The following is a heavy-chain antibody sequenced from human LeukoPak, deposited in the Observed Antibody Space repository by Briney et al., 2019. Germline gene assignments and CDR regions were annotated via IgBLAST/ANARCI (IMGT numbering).Heavy chain of an antibody. CDR2: IKQDGSEK. CDR3: ARDLCTSCYTSPFDY. CDR1: GFTFSSYW. J-gene: IGHJ4*02. Sequence: GGSLRLSCAASGFTFSSYWMSWVRQAPGKGLEWVANIKQDGSEKYYVDSVKGRFTISRDNAKNSLYLQMNSLRAEDTAVYYCARDLCTSCYTSPFDYWGQGTLVTVSS. V-gene: IGHV3-7*01. D-gene: IGHD2-2*02.